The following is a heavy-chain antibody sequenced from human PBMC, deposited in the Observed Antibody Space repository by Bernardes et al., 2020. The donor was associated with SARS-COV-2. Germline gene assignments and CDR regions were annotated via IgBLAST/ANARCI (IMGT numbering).Heavy chain of an antibody. J-gene: IGHJ5*02. CDR3: ASQIVVAA. Sequence: GGSLRLSCAGSGFTFNAYSMSWVRQAPGKGLEWVAIIKKDGGDEYYLDSVRGRFTISRDNAKNTLYLQMNSLRAEDTAVYYCASQIVVAAWGQGTLVTVSS. D-gene: IGHD3-22*01. CDR2: IKKDGGDE. CDR1: GFTFNAYS. V-gene: IGHV3-7*02.